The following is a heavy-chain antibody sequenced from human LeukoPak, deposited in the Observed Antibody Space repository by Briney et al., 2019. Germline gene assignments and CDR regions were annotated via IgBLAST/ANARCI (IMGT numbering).Heavy chain of an antibody. Sequence: GASVKVSCKVSGYTLTELSMHWVRQAPGKGLEWMGGFDPEDGETIYAQKFQGRVTMTEDTSTDTAYMELSSLRFEDTAVYYCATTIFGVVIPFDYWGQGTLVTVSS. CDR2: FDPEDGET. V-gene: IGHV1-24*01. CDR3: ATTIFGVVIPFDY. D-gene: IGHD3-3*01. CDR1: GYTLTELS. J-gene: IGHJ4*02.